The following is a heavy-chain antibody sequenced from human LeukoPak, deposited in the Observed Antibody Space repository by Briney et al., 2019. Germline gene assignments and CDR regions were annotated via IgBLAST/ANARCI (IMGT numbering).Heavy chain of an antibody. Sequence: GGSLRLSCAASGFTFSSYAMSWVRQAPGKGLEWVSAISGSGGSTYYADSEKGRFTISRDNSKNTLYLQMNSLRAEDTAVYYCAKDLLGYCSSTSCQSSNFDYWGQGTLVTVSS. J-gene: IGHJ4*02. CDR2: ISGSGGST. CDR1: GFTFSSYA. D-gene: IGHD2-2*01. V-gene: IGHV3-23*01. CDR3: AKDLLGYCSSTSCQSSNFDY.